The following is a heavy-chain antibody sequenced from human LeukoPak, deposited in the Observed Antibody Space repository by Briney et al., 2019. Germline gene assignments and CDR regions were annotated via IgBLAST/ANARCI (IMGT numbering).Heavy chain of an antibody. J-gene: IGHJ5*02. CDR2: INPSGGST. CDR3: ARALRDYYGSGKPMKFDP. CDR1: GYTFTSYY. D-gene: IGHD3-10*01. Sequence: ASVKVSCKASGYTFTSYYMHWVRQAPGQGLEWMGIINPSGGSTSYAQKFQGRVTMTRDTSTSTVYMELGSLRSEDTAVYYCARALRDYYGSGKPMKFDPWGQGTLVTVSS. V-gene: IGHV1-46*01.